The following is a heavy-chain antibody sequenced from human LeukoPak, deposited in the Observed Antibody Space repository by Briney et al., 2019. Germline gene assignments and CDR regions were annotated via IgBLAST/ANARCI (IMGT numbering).Heavy chain of an antibody. D-gene: IGHD5-12*01. V-gene: IGHV4-34*01. CDR2: INHSGST. J-gene: IGHJ5*02. CDR3: ARAIIYVDIVATFDRFDP. CDR1: GGSFSGYY. Sequence: SETLSLTCAVYGGSFSGYYWSWIRQPPGKGLEWIGEINHSGSTNYNPSLKSRVTISVDTSKNQFSLKLSSVTAADTAVYYCARAIIYVDIVATFDRFDPWGQGTLVTVSS.